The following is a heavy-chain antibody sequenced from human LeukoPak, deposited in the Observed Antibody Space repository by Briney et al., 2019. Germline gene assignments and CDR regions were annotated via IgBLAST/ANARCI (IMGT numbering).Heavy chain of an antibody. V-gene: IGHV3-30*02. CDR3: AGDKTTGGWYEFDY. D-gene: IGHD6-19*01. J-gene: IGHJ4*02. Sequence: PGGSLRLSCAASGFTFSSYGMHWVRQAPGKGLEWVAFIRNDGSNKYYADSVKGRFTISRDTSKNTVSLQMNSLRAEDTAVYYCAGDKTTGGWYEFDYWGLGTLVPVSS. CDR1: GFTFSSYG. CDR2: IRNDGSNK.